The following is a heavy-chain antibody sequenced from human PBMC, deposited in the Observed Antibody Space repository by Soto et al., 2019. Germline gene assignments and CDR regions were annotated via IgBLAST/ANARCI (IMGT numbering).Heavy chain of an antibody. D-gene: IGHD3-22*01. CDR1: GFTFSSYS. J-gene: IGHJ6*02. CDR3: AREKDSSGYDGHAWNGLDV. CDR2: ISSSSSYI. V-gene: IGHV3-21*01. Sequence: GGSLRLSCAASGFTFSSYSMNWVRQAPGKGLEWVSSISSSSSYIYYADSVKGRFTISRDNAKNSLYLQMNSLRAEDTAVYYCAREKDSSGYDGHAWNGLDVWGQGTTVTVSS.